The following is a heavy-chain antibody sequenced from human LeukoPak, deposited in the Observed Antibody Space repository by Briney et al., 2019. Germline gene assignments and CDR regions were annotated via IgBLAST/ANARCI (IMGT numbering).Heavy chain of an antibody. J-gene: IGHJ4*02. Sequence: PGGSLRLSCAASGFTVSSNYMSWVRPAPGKGLEWVSIIYSGGSTYYAGSVKGRFTISRDNSKNTLYLQMNSLTAEDTAVYHCARGENWQQLVQFWGQGTLVTVSS. V-gene: IGHV3-53*01. CDR3: ARGENWQQLVQF. D-gene: IGHD6-13*01. CDR2: IYSGGST. CDR1: GFTVSSNY.